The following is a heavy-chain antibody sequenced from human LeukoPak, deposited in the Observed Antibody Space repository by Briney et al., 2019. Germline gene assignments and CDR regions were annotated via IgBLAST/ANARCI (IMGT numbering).Heavy chain of an antibody. Sequence: RASVKVSCMASGYTFSGHYMHWVRQAPGQGLEWMGWINPKSGDTKFAQRFQGRAAMSRDTFISAAYMELTSLTSDDTAVYYCSRDSRYYYGSVDVFDIWGQGTMVIVSS. V-gene: IGHV1-2*02. D-gene: IGHD3-10*01. CDR2: INPKSGDT. CDR3: SRDSRYYYGSVDVFDI. CDR1: GYTFSGHY. J-gene: IGHJ3*02.